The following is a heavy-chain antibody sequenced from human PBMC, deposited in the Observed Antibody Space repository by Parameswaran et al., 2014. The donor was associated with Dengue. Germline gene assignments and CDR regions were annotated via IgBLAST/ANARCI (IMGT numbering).Heavy chain of an antibody. CDR3: ARDRLMVMLHVGVVDYDILTGPPHLPNWFDP. V-gene: IGHV3-21*01. J-gene: IGHJ5*02. Sequence: KWIRQPPGKGLEWVSSISSSSSYIYYADSVKGRFTISRDNAKNSLYLQMNSLRAEDTAVYYCARDRLMVMLHVGVVDYDILTGPPHLPNWFDPWGQGTLVTVSS. CDR2: ISSSSSYI. D-gene: IGHD3-9*01.